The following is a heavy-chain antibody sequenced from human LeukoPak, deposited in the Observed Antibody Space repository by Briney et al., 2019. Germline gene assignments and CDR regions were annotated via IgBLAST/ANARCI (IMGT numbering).Heavy chain of an antibody. CDR2: VNHSGST. J-gene: IGHJ4*02. D-gene: IGHD1-26*01. Sequence: SETLSLTCAVYGGSFNNYYWSWIRQPPGKGLEWIGEVNHSGSTNYNPSLKSRVTISVDTSKNQFSLKLSSVTAADTAVYYCARISIVGATGEDYWGQGTLVTVSS. V-gene: IGHV4-34*01. CDR1: GGSFNNYY. CDR3: ARISIVGATGEDY.